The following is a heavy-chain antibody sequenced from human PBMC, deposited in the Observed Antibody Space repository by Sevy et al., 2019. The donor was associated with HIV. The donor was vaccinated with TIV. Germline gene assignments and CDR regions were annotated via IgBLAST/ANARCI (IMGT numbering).Heavy chain of an antibody. CDR1: GFTFSGSA. CDR3: TSRDYYDSSGSMGH. Sequence: GGSLRLSCAASGFTFSGSAMHWVRQASGKGLEWVGRFRSKANSYATAYAAWVKGRFTIVRDDLKNTAYLQMTSLKTEDTVVYYCTSRDYYDSSGSMGHWGQGTLVTVSS. D-gene: IGHD3-22*01. V-gene: IGHV3-73*01. J-gene: IGHJ4*02. CDR2: FRSKANSYAT.